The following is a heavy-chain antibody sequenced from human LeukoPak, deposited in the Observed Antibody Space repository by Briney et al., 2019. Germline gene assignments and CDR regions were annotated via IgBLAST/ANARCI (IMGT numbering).Heavy chain of an antibody. J-gene: IGHJ3*02. CDR3: AKERDRDFVGGAFDI. CDR1: GFTVSSTY. CDR2: IYSGGST. Sequence: GGSLRLSCAASGFTVSSTYMSWVRQAPGKGLEWVSVIYSGGSTYYADSVKGRFTISRDNSKNTLYLQMNSLRAEDTAVYYCAKERDRDFVGGAFDIWGQGTMVTVSS. V-gene: IGHV3-53*01. D-gene: IGHD3-16*01.